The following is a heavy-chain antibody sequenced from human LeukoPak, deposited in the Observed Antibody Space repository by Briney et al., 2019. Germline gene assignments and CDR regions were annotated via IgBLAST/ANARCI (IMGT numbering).Heavy chain of an antibody. J-gene: IGHJ4*02. V-gene: IGHV3-64D*09. CDR1: GFTFSSYA. CDR2: ISSNGGST. D-gene: IGHD3-3*01. Sequence: GGSLRLSCSASGFTFSSYAMHWVRQAPGQGLESVSAISSNGGSTYYADSVKGRFTISRDNSKNTLYLQMSSLRAEDTAVYYCVNGYDFWSGSPLDYWGQGTLVTVSS. CDR3: VNGYDFWSGSPLDY.